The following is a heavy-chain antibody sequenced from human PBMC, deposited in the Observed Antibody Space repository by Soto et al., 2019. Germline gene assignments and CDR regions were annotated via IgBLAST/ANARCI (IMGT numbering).Heavy chain of an antibody. D-gene: IGHD6-6*01. CDR1: VFTFSRYA. CDR2: ISGSGGST. V-gene: IGHV3-23*01. CDR3: AKEGIAARRYYYGMDV. Sequence: PWWSLRLSCSASVFTFSRYAMSWFRQAPGKGLEWVSAISGSGGSTYYADSVKGRFTISRDNSKNTLYLQMNSLRAEDTAVYYCAKEGIAARRYYYGMDVWGQGTTVTVSS. J-gene: IGHJ6*02.